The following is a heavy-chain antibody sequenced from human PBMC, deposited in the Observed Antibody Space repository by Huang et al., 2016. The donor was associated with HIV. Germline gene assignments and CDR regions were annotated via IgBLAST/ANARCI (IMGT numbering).Heavy chain of an antibody. D-gene: IGHD6-13*01. CDR1: GGAIRSSTYY. V-gene: IGHV4-39*01. J-gene: IGHJ4*02. CDR3: ANTVHTAAGQYYFEY. Sequence: QLQLQEWGPRLVKPSATLSLTCTVAGGAIRSSTYYWSWIRQPPGKGLEWIGNSYLSGNTFYNPSLKSRVTISVDTSKNQFSLKLNSLTAADTAVYYCANTVHTAAGQYYFEYWGQGTLVTVSS. CDR2: SYLSGNT.